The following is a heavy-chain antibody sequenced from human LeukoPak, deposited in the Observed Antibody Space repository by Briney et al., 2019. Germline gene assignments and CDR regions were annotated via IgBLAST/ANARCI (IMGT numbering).Heavy chain of an antibody. D-gene: IGHD6-13*01. J-gene: IGHJ4*02. CDR3: ARGAASGTSRFDY. V-gene: IGHV3-48*01. Sequence: GGSLRLSCAASGFTFSTYSMSWVRQAPGKGLEWVSYISSSSSAIYYTDSVKGRFTISRDNAKSSLYLQMNSLRAEDTAVYYCARGAASGTSRFDYWGQGTLVTVSS. CDR1: GFTFSTYS. CDR2: ISSSSSAI.